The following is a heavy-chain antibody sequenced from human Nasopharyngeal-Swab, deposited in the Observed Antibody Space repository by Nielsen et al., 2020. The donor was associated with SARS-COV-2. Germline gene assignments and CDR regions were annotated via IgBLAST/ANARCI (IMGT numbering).Heavy chain of an antibody. CDR1: GYTFTSYA. V-gene: IGHV1-69*13. J-gene: IGHJ6*03. Sequence: SVQVSCKASGYTFTSYAISWVRQAPAQGLEWMGGIIPIFGTANYAQKFQGRVTITADESTSTAYMELSSLRSEDTAVYYCARDSFVVVPAAIPYYYYYMDVWGKGTTVTVSS. D-gene: IGHD2-2*01. CDR3: ARDSFVVVPAAIPYYYYYMDV. CDR2: IIPIFGTA.